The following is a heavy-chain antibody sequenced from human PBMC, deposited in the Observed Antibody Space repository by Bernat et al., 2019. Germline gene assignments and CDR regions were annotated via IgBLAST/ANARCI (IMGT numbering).Heavy chain of an antibody. CDR2: INHSGST. D-gene: IGHD3-22*01. V-gene: IGHV4-34*01. CDR1: GGSFSGYY. CDR3: ARVAYYYDSSGYWAEDY. J-gene: IGHJ4*02. Sequence: QVQLQQWGAGLLKPSETLSLTCAVYGGSFSGYYWSWIRQPPGTGLEWIGEINHSGSTNYNPSLKSRVTISVDTSKNQFSLKLSSVTAADTAVYYCARVAYYYDSSGYWAEDYWGQGTLVTVSS.